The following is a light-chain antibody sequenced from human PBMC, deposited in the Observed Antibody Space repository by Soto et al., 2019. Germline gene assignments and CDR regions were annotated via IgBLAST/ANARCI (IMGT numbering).Light chain of an antibody. Sequence: DIQMTQSPSTLSASVGDRVTITCRASQSISSWLAWYQQKPGKAPKLLIYDASSLESGVPSRFSGSGSGTEFTLTISSLQPDDVATYYCQQDKSYPWTFGQGTKVEIK. CDR2: DAS. J-gene: IGKJ1*01. V-gene: IGKV1-5*01. CDR1: QSISSW. CDR3: QQDKSYPWT.